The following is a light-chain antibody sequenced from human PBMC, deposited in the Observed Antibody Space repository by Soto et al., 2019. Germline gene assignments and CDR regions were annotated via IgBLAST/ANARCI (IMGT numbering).Light chain of an antibody. CDR2: DAS. CDR3: QQSDNLPLT. CDR1: QDISDY. Sequence: DIQMTQSPSSLSASVGDRVTITCQASQDISDYLNWYQQKPGKAPELVINDASNLQAGVPSRFSGSGSETDFTFTISSLQPEDIATYYCQQSDNLPLTFGGGTKVDIK. V-gene: IGKV1-33*01. J-gene: IGKJ4*01.